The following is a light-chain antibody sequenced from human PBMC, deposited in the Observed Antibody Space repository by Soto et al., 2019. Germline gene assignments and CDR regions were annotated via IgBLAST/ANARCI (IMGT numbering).Light chain of an antibody. CDR1: QSVSST. CDR3: QQHNNWPPVT. Sequence: ELVRTQSLATLSVSPGQRATLSGMASQSVSSTLAWYQQKPGQAPRLLLYGASTRATGIPPTFSGSGSGTEFTLTISSLQSEDFAVYYCQQHNNWPPVTFGEGTKVDIK. CDR2: GAS. J-gene: IGKJ1*01. V-gene: IGKV3-15*01.